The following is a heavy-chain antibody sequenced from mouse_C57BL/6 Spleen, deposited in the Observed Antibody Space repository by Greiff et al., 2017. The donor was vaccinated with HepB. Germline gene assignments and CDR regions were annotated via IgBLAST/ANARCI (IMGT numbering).Heavy chain of an antibody. V-gene: IGHV1-69*01. CDR2: IDPSDSYT. CDR1: GYTFTSYW. D-gene: IGHD1-1*01. Sequence: QVQLQQPGAELVMPGASVKLSCKASGYTFTSYWMHWVKQRPGQGLEWIGEIDPSDSYTNYNQKFKGKSTLTVDKSSSTAYMQLSSLTSEDSAVYYCARHDYGSLYAMDYWGQGTSVTVSS. CDR3: ARHDYGSLYAMDY. J-gene: IGHJ4*01.